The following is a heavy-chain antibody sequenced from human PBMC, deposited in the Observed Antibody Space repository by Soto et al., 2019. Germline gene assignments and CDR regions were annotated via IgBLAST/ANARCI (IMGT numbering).Heavy chain of an antibody. V-gene: IGHV3-30*18. D-gene: IGHD2-21*01. CDR2: ISYDGSNK. CDR3: AKDRRARPKVVVIPDY. J-gene: IGHJ4*02. Sequence: GGSLRLSCAASGFTFSSYGMHWVRQAPGKGLEWVAVISYDGSNKYYADSVKGRFTISRDNSKNTLYLQMNSLRAEDTAVYYCAKDRRARPKVVVIPDYWGQGTLVTVSS. CDR1: GFTFSSYG.